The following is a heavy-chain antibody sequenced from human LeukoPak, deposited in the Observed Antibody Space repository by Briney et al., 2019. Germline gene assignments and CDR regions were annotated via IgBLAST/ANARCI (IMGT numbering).Heavy chain of an antibody. Sequence: PGRSLRLSCATSGFTFSSYGMHWVRQAPGKGLEWVAVIWYDGSNKYYADSVKGRFTISRDNSKNTLYLQMNSLRAEDTAVYYCARDKESRSRYFDYWGQGTLVTVSS. V-gene: IGHV3-33*01. J-gene: IGHJ4*02. CDR2: IWYDGSNK. D-gene: IGHD6-13*01. CDR1: GFTFSSYG. CDR3: ARDKESRSRYFDY.